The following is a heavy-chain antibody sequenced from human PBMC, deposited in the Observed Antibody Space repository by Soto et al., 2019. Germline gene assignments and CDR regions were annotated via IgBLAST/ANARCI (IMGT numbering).Heavy chain of an antibody. Sequence: SETLSLTCTVSGGSISSYYWNWIRQSPGKGLEWDGYIYYSGSTNYNPSLKSRVTISVDTSKNQFSLKLSSVTAAVTAVYYCARSYGDYINFDYWGQGTLVTVSS. CDR1: GGSISSYY. V-gene: IGHV4-59*01. CDR2: IYYSGST. D-gene: IGHD4-17*01. J-gene: IGHJ4*02. CDR3: ARSYGDYINFDY.